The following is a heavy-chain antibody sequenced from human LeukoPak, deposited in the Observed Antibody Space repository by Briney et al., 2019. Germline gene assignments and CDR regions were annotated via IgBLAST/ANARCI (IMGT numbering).Heavy chain of an antibody. J-gene: IGHJ4*02. CDR3: AKGTHSGYDYFDY. Sequence: GGSLRLSCAASGYTFSSYAMSWVRQAPGKGLEWVSAISGSGGSTYYADSVKGRFTISRDNSKNTLYLQMNSLRAEDTAVYYCAKGTHSGYDYFDYWGQGTLVTVSS. CDR2: ISGSGGST. D-gene: IGHD5-12*01. V-gene: IGHV3-23*01. CDR1: GYTFSSYA.